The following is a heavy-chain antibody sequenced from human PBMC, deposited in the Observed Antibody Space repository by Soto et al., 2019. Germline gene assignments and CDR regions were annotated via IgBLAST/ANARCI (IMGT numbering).Heavy chain of an antibody. D-gene: IGHD3-22*01. CDR3: ARVRRSSGYYYGY. V-gene: IGHV1-2*04. CDR2: INPNSGGT. CDR1: GYTFTGYY. Sequence: ASVKVSCKASGYTFTGYYMHWVRQAPGQGLEWMGWINPNSGGTNYAQKFQGWVTMTRDTSISTAYMELSRLRSDDTAVYYCARVRRSSGYYYGYSGQGTPVTVSS. J-gene: IGHJ4*02.